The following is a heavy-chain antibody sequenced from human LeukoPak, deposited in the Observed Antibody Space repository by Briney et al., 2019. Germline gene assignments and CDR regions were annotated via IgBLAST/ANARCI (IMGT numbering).Heavy chain of an antibody. Sequence: PSETLSLTCTVSGGSISNYYWNWIRQPPGKGLEWIGYIYYSGNTNYNPSLKSRVTMSIDTSKIQFSLKLRSVTAADTAVYYCARDGTYYYGSGREGYYYYMDVWGKGTTVTVSS. J-gene: IGHJ6*03. CDR1: GGSISNYY. CDR2: IYYSGNT. CDR3: ARDGTYYYGSGREGYYYYMDV. D-gene: IGHD3-10*01. V-gene: IGHV4-59*01.